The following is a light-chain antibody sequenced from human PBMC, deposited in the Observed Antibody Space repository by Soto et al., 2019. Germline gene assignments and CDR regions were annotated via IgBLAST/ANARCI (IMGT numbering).Light chain of an antibody. Sequence: DIEMTQSPSSVSASVGDRVTITCQARQDISNYLNWYQQRPGKAPKLLIYDTSILQTGIPSRFSGSRSGTDFRFTINNLQPEDFATYYCQQAFTFVGGTKVEIK. CDR1: QDISNY. CDR3: QQAFT. J-gene: IGKJ4*01. CDR2: DTS. V-gene: IGKV1-33*01.